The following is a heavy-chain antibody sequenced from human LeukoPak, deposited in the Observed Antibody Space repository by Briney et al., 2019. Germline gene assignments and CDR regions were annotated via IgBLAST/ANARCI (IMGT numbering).Heavy chain of an antibody. Sequence: ASVKVSCKASGYTLTGYYMHWVPQAPGQGLEWMGWMNPNSGGTKYAHKFQGRVTTTRDTSISTAYMELSRLRSDDTAMYYCARDKLGLGELSLYDQWGQGTLVTVFS. V-gene: IGHV1-2*07. CDR2: MNPNSGGT. D-gene: IGHD3-16*02. CDR1: GYTLTGYY. J-gene: IGHJ5*02. CDR3: ARDKLGLGELSLYDQ.